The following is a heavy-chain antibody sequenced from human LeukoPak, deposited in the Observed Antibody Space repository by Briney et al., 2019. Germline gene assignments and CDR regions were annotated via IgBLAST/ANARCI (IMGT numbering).Heavy chain of an antibody. CDR2: ISYDGNKQ. CDR3: AKSWGIFTYYFDY. J-gene: IGHJ4*02. V-gene: IGHV3-30*18. CDR1: GFTVSSYG. D-gene: IGHD3-16*01. Sequence: PGRSLRLSCAASGFTVSSYGMQWVRHAPGKGPEWVAVISYDGNKQNYADSVKGRFTISRDNSKNTLYLQMNSLRAEDTAVYYCAKSWGIFTYYFDYWGQGTLVTVSS.